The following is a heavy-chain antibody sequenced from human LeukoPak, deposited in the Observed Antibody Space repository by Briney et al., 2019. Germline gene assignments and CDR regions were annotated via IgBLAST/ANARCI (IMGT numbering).Heavy chain of an antibody. D-gene: IGHD6-19*01. V-gene: IGHV4-59*08. Sequence: TSETLSLTCSVSGGSISGYYWSWIRQPPGKGLEWIGYIYYSGSTNYNPSLKSRVTISVDTSKNQFSLKLSSVTAADTAVYYCARQAVATTPFDYWGQGTLVTVSS. CDR3: ARQAVATTPFDY. J-gene: IGHJ4*02. CDR1: GGSISGYY. CDR2: IYYSGST.